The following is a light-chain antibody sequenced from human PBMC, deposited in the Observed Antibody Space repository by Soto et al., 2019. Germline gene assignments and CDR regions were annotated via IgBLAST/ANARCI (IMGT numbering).Light chain of an antibody. J-gene: IGLJ3*02. CDR3: ATLDDRLSGRV. CDR1: SSNIGSNY. V-gene: IGLV1-47*02. Sequence: QSVLNQPPSASGTPGQRVTLSRSGSSSNIGSNYVYWYQQLPGMAPKLLIYSDNRRPSGVPDRLSGSKSGTSASLAISGLRYEDEADYYCATLDDRLSGRVFGGGTKLTVL. CDR2: SDN.